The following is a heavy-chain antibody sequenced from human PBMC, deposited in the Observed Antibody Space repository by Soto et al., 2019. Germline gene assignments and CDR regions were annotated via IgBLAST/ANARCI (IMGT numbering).Heavy chain of an antibody. Sequence: QVQLVQSGAEVKKPGASVKVSCKASGYTFTSYGISWERQAPGQGLEWMGWISAYNGNTNYAQKLQGRVTMTTDTSTSTAYMELRSLRSDDTAVYYCASFSIAATDPYGMDVWGQGPTVTVSS. CDR3: ASFSIAATDPYGMDV. D-gene: IGHD6-13*01. V-gene: IGHV1-18*01. CDR2: ISAYNGNT. CDR1: GYTFTSYG. J-gene: IGHJ6*02.